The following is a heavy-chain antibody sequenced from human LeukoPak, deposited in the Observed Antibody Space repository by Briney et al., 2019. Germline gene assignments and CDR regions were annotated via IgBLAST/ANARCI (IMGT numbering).Heavy chain of an antibody. D-gene: IGHD6-13*01. V-gene: IGHV1-18*01. Sequence: ASVKVSCKASGYTFTSYGISWVRQAPGQGLEWMGWISAYNGNTNYAQKLQGRGTMTTDTSTSTAYMELRSLRSDDTAVYYCARSLRYSSSWTSTFDYWGQGTLVTVSS. CDR3: ARSLRYSSSWTSTFDY. CDR1: GYTFTSYG. CDR2: ISAYNGNT. J-gene: IGHJ4*02.